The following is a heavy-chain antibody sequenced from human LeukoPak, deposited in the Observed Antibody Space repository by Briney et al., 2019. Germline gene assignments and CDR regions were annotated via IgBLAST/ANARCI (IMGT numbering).Heavy chain of an antibody. D-gene: IGHD3-16*01. V-gene: IGHV1-3*01. CDR1: GYTFTSYA. Sequence: ASVKVSCKASGYTFTSYAMHWVRQAPGQRLEWMGWINAGNGNTKYSQKFQGRVTITRDTSASTAYMELSSQRSEDTAVYYCARDLTPGVMANWGQGTLVTVSS. CDR2: INAGNGNT. CDR3: ARDLTPGVMAN. J-gene: IGHJ4*02.